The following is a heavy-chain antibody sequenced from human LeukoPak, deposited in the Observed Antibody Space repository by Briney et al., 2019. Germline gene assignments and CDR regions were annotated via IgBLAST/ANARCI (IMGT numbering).Heavy chain of an antibody. Sequence: PSETLSLTCSISDGSISSYYWNWIRQSPGKGLEWIGHVHYSGSTHYNSALQSRVSISIDTSKSHFTLKLRSVTAADTAVYYCARWGHFETSGFFVVEYWGQGALVTVSS. D-gene: IGHD6-19*01. CDR1: DGSISSYY. J-gene: IGHJ4*02. V-gene: IGHV4-59*01. CDR2: VHYSGST. CDR3: ARWGHFETSGFFVVEY.